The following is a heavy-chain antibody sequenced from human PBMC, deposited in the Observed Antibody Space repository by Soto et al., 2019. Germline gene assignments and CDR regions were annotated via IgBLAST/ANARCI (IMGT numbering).Heavy chain of an antibody. CDR3: ARVRMVRGVIIDPSFDY. J-gene: IGHJ4*02. CDR2: ISAYNGNT. V-gene: IGHV1-18*01. Sequence: QVQLVQSGAEVKKPGASVKVSCKASGYTFTSYGISWVRQAPGQGLEWMGWISAYNGNTNYAQKLQGRVTMTTDTFTSTAYMELRSLRSDDTAVYYCARVRMVRGVIIDPSFDYWGQGTLVTVSS. CDR1: GYTFTSYG. D-gene: IGHD3-10*01.